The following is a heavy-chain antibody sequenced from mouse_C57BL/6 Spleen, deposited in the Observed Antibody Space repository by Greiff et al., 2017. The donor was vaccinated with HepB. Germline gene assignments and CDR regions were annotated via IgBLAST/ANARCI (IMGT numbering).Heavy chain of an antibody. D-gene: IGHD1-1*01. Sequence: QVHVKQSGAELVKPGASVKLSCKASGYTFTSYWMHWVKQRPGRGLEWIGRIDPNSGGTKYNEKFKSKATLTVDKPSSTAYMQLSSLTSEDSAVYYCARSGYYGSYYAMDYWGQGTSVTVSS. J-gene: IGHJ4*01. V-gene: IGHV1-72*01. CDR1: GYTFTSYW. CDR3: ARSGYYGSYYAMDY. CDR2: IDPNSGGT.